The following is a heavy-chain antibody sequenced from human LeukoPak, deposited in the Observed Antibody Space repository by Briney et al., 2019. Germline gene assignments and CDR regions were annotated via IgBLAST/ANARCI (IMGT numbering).Heavy chain of an antibody. Sequence: GRSLRLSCAASGFTFSSYAMHWVRQAPGKGLEWVAVIWYDGSNIYYVYSVKGRFTISRDNSKNTLYLQMNSLRAEDTAVYYCAKAPSFGPYYFDYWGQGTLVTVSS. D-gene: IGHD3-3*01. CDR1: GFTFSSYA. CDR2: IWYDGSNI. CDR3: AKAPSFGPYYFDY. J-gene: IGHJ4*02. V-gene: IGHV3-33*06.